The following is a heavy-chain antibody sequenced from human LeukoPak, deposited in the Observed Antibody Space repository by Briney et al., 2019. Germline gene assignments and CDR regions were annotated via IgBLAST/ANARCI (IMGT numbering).Heavy chain of an antibody. J-gene: IGHJ4*02. Sequence: SETLSLTCTVSGCSVSSGSDYWSWIRQPPGKGLEWIGYIYYSRSTNYNPSLKSRVTISVDTSKNQFSLKLSSVTAADTAVYYCARHSLSTVTLDYWGQGTLVTVSS. V-gene: IGHV4-61*01. CDR3: ARHSLSTVTLDY. CDR1: GCSVSSGSDY. D-gene: IGHD4-11*01. CDR2: IYYSRST.